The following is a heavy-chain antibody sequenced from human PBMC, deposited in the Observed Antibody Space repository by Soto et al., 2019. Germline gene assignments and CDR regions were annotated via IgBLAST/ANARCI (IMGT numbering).Heavy chain of an antibody. D-gene: IGHD3-22*01. CDR1: GFTFSSYG. Sequence: GGSLRLSCAASGFTFSSYGMHWVRQAPGKGLEWVAVISYDGSNKYYADSVKGRFTISRDNSKNTLYLQMNSLRAEDTAVYYCAKPYSDTSGPDAFDIWGQGTMVTVSS. CDR3: AKPYSDTSGPDAFDI. J-gene: IGHJ3*02. CDR2: ISYDGSNK. V-gene: IGHV3-30*18.